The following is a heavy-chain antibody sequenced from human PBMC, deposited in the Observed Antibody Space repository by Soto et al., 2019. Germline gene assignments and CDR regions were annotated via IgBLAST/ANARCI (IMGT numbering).Heavy chain of an antibody. CDR1: GFTFMNPV. Sequence: LRLSCAASGFTFMNPVMNWVRQAPGKGLEWVSAINGGGGSTFYADSVKGRFTISRDNSKNTLYLQMHSLRADDTAVYYCANVPEYNFWSGYRYYFDYWGQGTLVTVSS. CDR2: INGGGGST. V-gene: IGHV3-23*01. D-gene: IGHD3-3*01. J-gene: IGHJ4*02. CDR3: ANVPEYNFWSGYRYYFDY.